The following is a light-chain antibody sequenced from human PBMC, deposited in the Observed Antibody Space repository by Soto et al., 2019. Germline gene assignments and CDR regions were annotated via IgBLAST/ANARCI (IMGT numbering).Light chain of an antibody. CDR1: SSDIGGYNF. CDR2: EVN. V-gene: IGLV2-14*01. Sequence: QSVLTQPASVSGSAGQSITISCTGTSSDIGGYNFVSWYQHHPGKAPKLMIYEVNNRPSGVSSRFSGSKSGNTASLTISGLQTEDEADYYCSSFTTSSTLVVFGGGTKVTVL. J-gene: IGLJ2*01. CDR3: SSFTTSSTLVV.